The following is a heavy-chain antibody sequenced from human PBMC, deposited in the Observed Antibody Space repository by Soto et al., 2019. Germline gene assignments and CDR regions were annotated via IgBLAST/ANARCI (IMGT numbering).Heavy chain of an antibody. CDR3: ARVGVGSYHFDF. Sequence: EVQLVESGGGSVQPGGSLRLSCAASGFAFSSYWMHWVRQAPGKGLVWVSRINPDGRTTSYADSVRDRFTISRDNAHETLYLQMNGLRTEDTAVYYCARVGVGSYHFDFWGQGTQVAVSS. CDR2: INPDGRTT. D-gene: IGHD3-10*01. V-gene: IGHV3-74*01. CDR1: GFAFSSYW. J-gene: IGHJ4*02.